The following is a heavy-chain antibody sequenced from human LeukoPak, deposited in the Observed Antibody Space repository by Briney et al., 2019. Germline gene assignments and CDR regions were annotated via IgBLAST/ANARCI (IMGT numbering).Heavy chain of an antibody. Sequence: SQTLSLTCTVSGGSISSGDYYWSWIRQSPGKGLEWIGYIYYSGSTYYNPSLKSRVTISVDTSKNQFSLKLSSVTAADTAVYYCARVMRFLEWPRYFDYWGQGTLVTVSS. CDR1: GGSISSGDYY. J-gene: IGHJ4*02. D-gene: IGHD3-3*01. CDR3: ARVMRFLEWPRYFDY. CDR2: IYYSGST. V-gene: IGHV4-30-4*01.